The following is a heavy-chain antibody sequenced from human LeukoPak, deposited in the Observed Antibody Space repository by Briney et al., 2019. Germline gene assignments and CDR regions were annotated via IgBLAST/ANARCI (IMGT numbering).Heavy chain of an antibody. V-gene: IGHV4-30-2*01. CDR1: GGSISSGGYS. Sequence: TSETLSLTCAVSGGSISSGGYSWSWIRQPPGKGLEWIGYIYHSGSTYYNPSLKSRVTISVDRSKNQFSLKLSSVTAADTAVYYCARLVVVAATGGTTTYYYYGMDVWGQGTTVTVSS. D-gene: IGHD2-15*01. CDR2: IYHSGST. CDR3: ARLVVVAATGGTTTYYYYGMDV. J-gene: IGHJ6*02.